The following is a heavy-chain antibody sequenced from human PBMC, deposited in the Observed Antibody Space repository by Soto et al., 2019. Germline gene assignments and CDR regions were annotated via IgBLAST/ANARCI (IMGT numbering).Heavy chain of an antibody. CDR3: ARMSATGTRWFDP. CDR1: GGSFSSGAYH. J-gene: IGHJ5*02. D-gene: IGHD6-13*01. V-gene: IGHV4-31*03. Sequence: SETLSLTCTVSGGSFSSGAYHWSWVRQHPGQGLEWIASISYRGITYSNPSLKSRLSMSVDTSKNQFSLNLASVTAADTAVYHCARMSATGTRWFDPWGQGTLVTVS. CDR2: ISYRGIT.